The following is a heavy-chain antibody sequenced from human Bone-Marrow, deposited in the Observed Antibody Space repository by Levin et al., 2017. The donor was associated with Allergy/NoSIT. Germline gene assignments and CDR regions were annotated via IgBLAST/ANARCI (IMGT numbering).Heavy chain of an antibody. Sequence: ASVKVSCKASGFSFISFATHWVRQAPGQRPEWMGWINPGGGDTKYSQKFQGRFTITSDTSASTAYMELSSLTFEDTAVYYCSSHSSGRGNFWGQGTLVTVSS. CDR3: SSHSSGRGNF. CDR1: GFSFISFA. J-gene: IGHJ4*02. V-gene: IGHV1-3*01. CDR2: INPGGGDT. D-gene: IGHD3-22*01.